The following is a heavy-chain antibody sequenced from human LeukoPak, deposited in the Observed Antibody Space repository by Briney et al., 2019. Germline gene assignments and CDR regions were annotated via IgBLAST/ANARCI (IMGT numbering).Heavy chain of an antibody. D-gene: IGHD1-1*01. CDR3: ARLAVGYNSASNWFDP. Sequence: GGSLRLSCAASGFTFSSYEMNWVRQAPGKGLEWVSYISSSGSTIYYADSVKGRFTISRDNAKNSLYLQMNSLRAEDTAVYYCARLAVGYNSASNWFDPWGQGTLVTVSS. CDR1: GFTFSSYE. J-gene: IGHJ5*02. V-gene: IGHV3-48*03. CDR2: ISSSGSTI.